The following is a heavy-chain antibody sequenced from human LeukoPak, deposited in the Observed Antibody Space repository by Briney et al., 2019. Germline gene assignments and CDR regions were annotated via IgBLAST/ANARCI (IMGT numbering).Heavy chain of an antibody. J-gene: IGHJ4*02. CDR1: GGSISSSSYY. CDR3: ARRGYYMEVDY. D-gene: IGHD2-15*01. V-gene: IGHV4-39*01. CDR2: IYYSGST. Sequence: SETLSLTCTVSGGSISSSSYYWGWLRQPPGKGLEWIGSIYYSGSTYYNPSLKSRVTISVDTSKNQFSLKLSSVTAADTAVYYCARRGYYMEVDYWGQGTLVTVSS.